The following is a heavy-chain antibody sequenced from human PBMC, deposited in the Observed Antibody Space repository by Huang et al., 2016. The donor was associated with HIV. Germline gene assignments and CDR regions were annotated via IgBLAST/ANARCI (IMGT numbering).Heavy chain of an antibody. J-gene: IGHJ4*02. D-gene: IGHD4-17*01. V-gene: IGHV1-69*13. CDR1: GGTFSKYA. Sequence: QVQLVQSGAEVKTPGSSVKVSCKASGGTFSKYAISWVRQAPGQGLEWMVGIIPMFGTPTCARKIEGRVTRTAYDSTSTTYVEVSSLRSEDTALYYCARGQMGSYGDYDVLYWGQGTLVTVSS. CDR2: IIPMFGTP. CDR3: ARGQMGSYGDYDVLY.